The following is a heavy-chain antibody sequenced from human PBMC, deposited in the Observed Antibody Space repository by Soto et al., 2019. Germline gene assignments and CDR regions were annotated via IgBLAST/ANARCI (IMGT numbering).Heavy chain of an antibody. CDR3: ARESEDLTSNFDY. V-gene: IGHV3-21*01. CDR2: ISSTTNYI. Sequence: GGSLRLSCAASGFSFTRYSMNWVRQAPGKGLEWVSSISSTTNYIYYADSMKGRFTVSRDNAKNSVYLEMNSLSAEDTAVYYCARESEDLTSNFDYWGQGTLVTVSS. J-gene: IGHJ4*02. CDR1: GFSFTRYS.